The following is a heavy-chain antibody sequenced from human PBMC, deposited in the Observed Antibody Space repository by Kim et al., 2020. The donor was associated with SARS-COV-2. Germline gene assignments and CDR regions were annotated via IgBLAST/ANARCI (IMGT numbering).Heavy chain of an antibody. D-gene: IGHD6-13*01. CDR3: TTQKLGGACHN. J-gene: IGHJ4*02. Sequence: GGSLRLSCGGSGFTFSHAWMGWVRQAPGKGLEWVARVKSKVDGGTTDHAAPVRGRFSISRDDSKSMLYLQMNSLKTEDTAVYFCTTQKLGGACHNWGQGT. V-gene: IGHV3-15*01. CDR2: VKSKVDGGTT. CDR1: GFTFSHAW.